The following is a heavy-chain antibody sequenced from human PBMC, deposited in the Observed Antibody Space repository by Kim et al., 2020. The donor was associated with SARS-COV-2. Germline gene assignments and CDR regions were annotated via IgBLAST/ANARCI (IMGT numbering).Heavy chain of an antibody. CDR2: ISASGGNT. J-gene: IGHJ3*02. V-gene: IGHV3-23*01. CDR1: GFTFSTYA. D-gene: IGHD3-9*01. CDR3: ARDRSDWSGAYDAFDI. Sequence: GGSLRLSCAASGFTFSTYAMRWVRQAPGKGLEWVSGISASGGNTFNADSVKGRFTISRDNPKNTVFLQMSSLRVEDTAVYYCARDRSDWSGAYDAFDIWGQGTLVTVSS.